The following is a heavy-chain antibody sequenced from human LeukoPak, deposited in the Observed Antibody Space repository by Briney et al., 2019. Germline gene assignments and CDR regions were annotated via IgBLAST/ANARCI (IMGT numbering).Heavy chain of an antibody. Sequence: GGSLRLSCEASGFIFSNFWMTWVRQAPGKGLEWVANINQDGTEKYYVDSVKGRFTISRDNAKNSLYLQMNSLRVEDTAVYYCAKVAKYYYGSETYYFFEHWGQGTPVTASS. J-gene: IGHJ4*02. CDR3: AKVAKYYYGSETYYFFEH. D-gene: IGHD3-10*01. CDR1: GFIFSNFW. CDR2: INQDGTEK. V-gene: IGHV3-7*01.